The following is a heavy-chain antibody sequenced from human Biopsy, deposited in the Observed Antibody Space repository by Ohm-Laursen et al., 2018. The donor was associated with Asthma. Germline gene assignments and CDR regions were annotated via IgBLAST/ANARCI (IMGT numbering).Heavy chain of an antibody. J-gene: IGHJ6*02. CDR1: GFTFSDYD. D-gene: IGHD1-20*01. V-gene: IGHV3-30*09. Sequence: SLRLSCAATGFTFSDYDMHWVRQAPGKGLEWVAVISYDGTNKDYADSVKGRFAFSRDNSQNTLSLEMNSLRVEDTAVYYCARDLRSDNWNPWGMDVWGLGTTVTVAS. CDR3: ARDLRSDNWNPWGMDV. CDR2: ISYDGTNK.